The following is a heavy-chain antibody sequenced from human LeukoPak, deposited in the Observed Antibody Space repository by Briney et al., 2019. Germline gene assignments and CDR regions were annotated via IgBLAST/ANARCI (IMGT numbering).Heavy chain of an antibody. CDR2: ISGSGGST. Sequence: GGSLRLSCAASGFTFSSYAMSWVRQAPGKGLEWVSAISGSGGSTYYADSVNGRFTISRDNSKNTLYLQMNSLRAEDTAVYYCAISRYSGSYPFDYWGQGTLVTVSS. CDR3: AISRYSGSYPFDY. D-gene: IGHD1-26*01. J-gene: IGHJ4*02. V-gene: IGHV3-23*01. CDR1: GFTFSSYA.